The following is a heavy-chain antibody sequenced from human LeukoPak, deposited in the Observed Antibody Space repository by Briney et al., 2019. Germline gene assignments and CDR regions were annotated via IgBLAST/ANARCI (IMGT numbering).Heavy chain of an antibody. CDR1: GGSISSYY. CDR2: IYYSGST. J-gene: IGHJ3*02. V-gene: IGHV4-59*01. CDR3: ARLGYYYDSSGYTDAFDI. Sequence: ASETLSLTCTVSGGSISSYYWSWIRQPPGKGLEWIGYIYYSGSTNYNPSLKSRVTISVDTSKNQFSLKLSSVTAADTAVYYCARLGYYYDSSGYTDAFDIWGQGTMVTVSS. D-gene: IGHD3-22*01.